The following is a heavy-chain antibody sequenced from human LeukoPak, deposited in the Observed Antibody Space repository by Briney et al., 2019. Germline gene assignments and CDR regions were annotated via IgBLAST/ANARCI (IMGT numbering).Heavy chain of an antibody. V-gene: IGHV3-23*01. CDR3: ANLDY. J-gene: IGHJ4*02. CDR1: GFTFSNYV. CDR2: ITEGEGTT. Sequence: GGSLRLSCEASGFTFSNYVMSWVRQAPGKGLEWVLSITEGEGTTYDADSVRGRFTISRDNPKSTLYLQMNSLRAEDTAVYYCANLDYWGQGTLVTVSS.